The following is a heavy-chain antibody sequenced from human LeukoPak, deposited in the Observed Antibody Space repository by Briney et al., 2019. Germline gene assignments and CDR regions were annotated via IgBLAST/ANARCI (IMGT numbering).Heavy chain of an antibody. D-gene: IGHD3-22*01. CDR2: ISHSGSA. V-gene: IGHV4-30-2*01. Sequence: SETLSLTCALSGGSISSGGYSWSWIRQPPGKGLEWIGYISHSGSAYYNPSLQSRVTISGDRSKNQFSLRLTSVTAADTAVYYCARAEYYYDSSAYYYPLYFDYWGQGTLVTVSS. CDR3: ARAEYYYDSSAYYYPLYFDY. J-gene: IGHJ4*02. CDR1: GGSISSGGYS.